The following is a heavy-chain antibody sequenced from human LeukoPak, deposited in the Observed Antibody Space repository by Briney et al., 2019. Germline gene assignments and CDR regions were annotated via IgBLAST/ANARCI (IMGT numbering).Heavy chain of an antibody. CDR1: GGSISSGSYY. V-gene: IGHV4-61*02. D-gene: IGHD7-27*01. CDR2: IYTSGST. CDR3: ARLGKGDLTPKRYYYYYMDV. Sequence: PSQTLSLTCTVSGGSISSGSYYWSWIRQPAGKGLEWIGRIYTSGSTNYNPSLKSRVTISVDTSKNQFSLKLSSVTAADTAVYYCARLGKGDLTPKRYYYYYMDVWGKGTTVTISS. J-gene: IGHJ6*03.